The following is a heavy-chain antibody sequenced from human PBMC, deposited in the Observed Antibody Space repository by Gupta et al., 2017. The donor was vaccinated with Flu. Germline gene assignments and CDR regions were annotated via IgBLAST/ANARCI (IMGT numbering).Heavy chain of an antibody. V-gene: IGHV4-39*01. CDR2: ISYTGST. CDR3: ARQGDLGYWRSINCYHMDV. D-gene: IGHD2-2*01. J-gene: IGHJ6*03. Sequence: WGLIRQPPGKGLEWIGSISYTGSTDYNSSLKSRGTISVDTSKNKFRLKLSSVTAADTAVYFCARQGDLGYWRSINCYHMDVWGKGTTVTVSS.